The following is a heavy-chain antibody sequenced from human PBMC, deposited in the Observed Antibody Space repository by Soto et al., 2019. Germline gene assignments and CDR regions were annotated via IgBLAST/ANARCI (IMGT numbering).Heavy chain of an antibody. J-gene: IGHJ6*02. V-gene: IGHV1-69*06. D-gene: IGHD5-18*01. Sequence: GASVKVSCKASGGTFNSYAISWVRQAPGQGLEWMGGIIPIFGTANYAQKFQGRVTITADKSTSTAYMELSSLRSEDTAVYYCARSEDTAMVPPDYYGMDVWGQGTTVTAP. CDR1: GGTFNSYA. CDR3: ARSEDTAMVPPDYYGMDV. CDR2: IIPIFGTA.